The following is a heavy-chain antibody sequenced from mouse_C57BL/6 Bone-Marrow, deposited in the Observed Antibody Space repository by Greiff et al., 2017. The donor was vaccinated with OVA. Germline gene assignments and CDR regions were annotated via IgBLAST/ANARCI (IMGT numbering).Heavy chain of an antibody. CDR3: LSLTTVVARGDY. Sequence: DVKLVESGGGLVQPGGSMKLSCVASGFTFSNYWMNWVRQSPEKGLEWVAQIRLKSDNYETHYAESVKGRFTISRDDSKSSVYLQMNNLRAEDTGIYYCLSLTTVVARGDYWGQGTTLTVSS. J-gene: IGHJ2*01. CDR2: IRLKSDNYET. V-gene: IGHV6-3*01. CDR1: GFTFSNYW. D-gene: IGHD1-1*01.